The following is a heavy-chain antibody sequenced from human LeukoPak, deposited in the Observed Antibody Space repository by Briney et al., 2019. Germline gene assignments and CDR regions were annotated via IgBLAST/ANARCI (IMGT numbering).Heavy chain of an antibody. D-gene: IGHD2-8*01. CDR1: GFTFSSYA. CDR3: ANSATGVTRAFDI. CDR2: ITGGGSST. V-gene: IGHV3-23*01. J-gene: IGHJ3*02. Sequence: GGSLRLSCAASGFTFSSYAMSWVRQAPGKGLEWVSAITGGGSSTFYSDSVNGRFAISRDNSKNTLYLQMNSLRAEDTAVYYCANSATGVTRAFDIWGQGTMVTVSS.